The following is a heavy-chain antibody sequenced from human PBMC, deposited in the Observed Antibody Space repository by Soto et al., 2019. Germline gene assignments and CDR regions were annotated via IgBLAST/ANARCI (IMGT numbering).Heavy chain of an antibody. Sequence: QVQLVQSGAEVKKPGASVKVSCKASGYTFTIYTMHWVRQAPGQRLEWMGWINAGNGNTKYSQKFQGGVTITRDTSASTAYMELSSLRSEDTAVYYCASPLVNRPNYYYYGMDVWGQGTTVTVSS. D-gene: IGHD1-26*01. CDR2: INAGNGNT. CDR1: GYTFTIYT. CDR3: ASPLVNRPNYYYYGMDV. V-gene: IGHV1-3*01. J-gene: IGHJ6*02.